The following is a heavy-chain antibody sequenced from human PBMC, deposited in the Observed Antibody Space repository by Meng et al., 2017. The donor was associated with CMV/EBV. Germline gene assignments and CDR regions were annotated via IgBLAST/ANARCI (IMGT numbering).Heavy chain of an antibody. D-gene: IGHD1-7*01. CDR2: IIPIFGTA. CDR3: ARAWEYNWNSGRSDAFDI. Sequence: SVKVSCKASGGTFSSYAISWVRQAPGQGLEWMGGIIPIFGTANYAQKLQGRVTITTDESTSTAYMELSSLRSEDTAVYYCARAWEYNWNSGRSDAFDIWGQGTMVTVSS. J-gene: IGHJ3*02. V-gene: IGHV1-69*05. CDR1: GGTFSSYA.